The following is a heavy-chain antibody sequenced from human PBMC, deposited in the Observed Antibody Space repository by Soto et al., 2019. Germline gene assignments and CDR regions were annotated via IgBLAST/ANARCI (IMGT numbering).Heavy chain of an antibody. Sequence: GGSPRLSFAASGFTVTSYSMNWVRQAPGKGLEWVSSISSSSSYIYYADSVKGRFTISRDNAKNSLYLQMNSLRAEDTAVYYCARDFRSMDYDIVTRPTDRGVWRQGIKVTAS. CDR3: ARDFRSMDYDIVTRPTDRGV. V-gene: IGHV3-21*01. CDR2: ISSSSSYI. J-gene: IGHJ6*01. D-gene: IGHD3-9*01. CDR1: GFTVTSYS.